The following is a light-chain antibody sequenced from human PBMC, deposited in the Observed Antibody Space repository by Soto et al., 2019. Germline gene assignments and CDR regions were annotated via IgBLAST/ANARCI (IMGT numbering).Light chain of an antibody. CDR2: GAS. Sequence: ELVLTQSPGTLSLSPGERATLSCRASQSVGSNLAWYQQKPGQAPRLLIYGASTRATGIPDRFSGSGSGTDFTLTISRLESEDFVVYYCQQLGDTPPFAFGPGTKVDIK. J-gene: IGKJ3*01. V-gene: IGKV3-20*01. CDR3: QQLGDTPPFA. CDR1: QSVGSN.